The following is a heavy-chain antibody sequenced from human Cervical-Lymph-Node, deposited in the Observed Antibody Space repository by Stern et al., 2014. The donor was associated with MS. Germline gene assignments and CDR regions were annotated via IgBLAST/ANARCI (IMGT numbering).Heavy chain of an antibody. J-gene: IGHJ6*02. CDR1: GGTFSSHA. CDR3: ARDQIPYYYYGMDV. V-gene: IGHV1-69*01. Sequence: VQLVQSGAEVKKPGSSVKVSCQTSGGTFSSHAINWVRQAPGQGLEWMGGFIPIFGTVDYAQKFQGRLTITADESTNTAYMELSSLRSEDTAVYYCARDQIPYYYYGMDVWGQGTTVTVSS. CDR2: FIPIFGTV. D-gene: IGHD2-2*02.